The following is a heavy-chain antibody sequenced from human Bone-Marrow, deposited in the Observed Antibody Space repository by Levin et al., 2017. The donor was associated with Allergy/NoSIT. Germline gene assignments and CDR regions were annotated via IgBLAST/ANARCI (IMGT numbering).Heavy chain of an antibody. V-gene: IGHV1-69*04. CDR2: IIPMPGIT. D-gene: IGHD3-22*01. CDR1: GGSFSSYP. CDR3: ARAFYYDSSGNYRSAFDL. Sequence: RASVKVSCKASGGSFSSYPINWVRQAPGQGLEWMGRIIPMPGITNYTQNFQERVTITADRSTSTAYMELSSLRSEDTAGYYCARAFYYDSSGNYRSAFDLWGQGTRVTVSS. J-gene: IGHJ3*01.